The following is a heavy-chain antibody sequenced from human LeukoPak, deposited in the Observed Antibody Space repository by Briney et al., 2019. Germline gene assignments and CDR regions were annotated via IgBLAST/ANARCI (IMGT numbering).Heavy chain of an antibody. CDR3: ARQGGYIAPLAL. Sequence: SETLSLACTVSGGSISSYYWSWIRQPPGKGLEWIGYISYSGNTNYNPSLKSRVTISVDTSKNQFSLKLTSVTAADTAVYYCARQGGYIAPLALWGQGTLVTVSA. CDR2: ISYSGNT. D-gene: IGHD6-13*01. CDR1: GGSISSYY. J-gene: IGHJ4*02. V-gene: IGHV4-59*08.